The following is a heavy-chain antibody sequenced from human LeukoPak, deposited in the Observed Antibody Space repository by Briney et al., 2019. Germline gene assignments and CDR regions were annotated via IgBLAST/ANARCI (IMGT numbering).Heavy chain of an antibody. J-gene: IGHJ5*02. V-gene: IGHV4-59*08. D-gene: IGHD2/OR15-2a*01. CDR1: GGSVSSYY. Sequence: SETLSLTCSVSGGSVSSYYWSWIRQPPGKGLEWIGFFHDGGSTVYNPSFKSRVTISVDTSKNQLSLRLSSVTAADTAVYYCARGGRLLSIYWFDPWGQGTLVTVSS. CDR2: FHDGGST. CDR3: ARGGRLLSIYWFDP.